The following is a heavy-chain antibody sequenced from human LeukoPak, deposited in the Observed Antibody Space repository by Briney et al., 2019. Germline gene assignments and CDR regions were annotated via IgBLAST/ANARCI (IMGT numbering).Heavy chain of an antibody. Sequence: ASVKVSCKASGYTFTSYDFNWLRQATGQEPEWMGWMNPNSGATGYAQKFQGRITMTRSASINTAYMELTDLRSEDTAVYYCARAPRSWGFGYWGQGTLVTVSS. CDR2: MNPNSGAT. V-gene: IGHV1-8*01. D-gene: IGHD7-27*01. J-gene: IGHJ4*02. CDR3: ARAPRSWGFGY. CDR1: GYTFTSYD.